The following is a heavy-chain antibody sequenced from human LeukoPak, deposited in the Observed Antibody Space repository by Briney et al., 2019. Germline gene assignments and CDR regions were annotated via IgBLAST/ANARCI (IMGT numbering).Heavy chain of an antibody. D-gene: IGHD3-10*01. CDR2: IYPSGSN. Sequence: SGTLSVTCTVSVGSLSTDFWSSIRQPAGRGLEWIGRIYPSGSNNYIPSIKRRVTISADTSKIQYSLKLSSVTAADTAVYYFARAPYGSGANWFDPSGEGSLVTVSS. J-gene: IGHJ5*02. V-gene: IGHV4-4*07. CDR3: ARAPYGSGANWFDP. CDR1: VGSLSTDF.